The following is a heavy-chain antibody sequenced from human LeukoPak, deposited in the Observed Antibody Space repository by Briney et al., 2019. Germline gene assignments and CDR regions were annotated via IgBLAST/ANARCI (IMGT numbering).Heavy chain of an antibody. Sequence: KPSETLSLTCTDSGGSISNFYWSWIRQPAGKTLEWIGRIYTSGSTNYNPSLKSRVTMSVDTSKNQFSLKLSSVTAADTAVYYCARVKKYSSSSGTNYFHMDVWGKGTTVSVSS. V-gene: IGHV4-4*07. CDR2: IYTSGST. D-gene: IGHD6-6*01. J-gene: IGHJ6*03. CDR3: ARVKKYSSSSGTNYFHMDV. CDR1: GGSISNFY.